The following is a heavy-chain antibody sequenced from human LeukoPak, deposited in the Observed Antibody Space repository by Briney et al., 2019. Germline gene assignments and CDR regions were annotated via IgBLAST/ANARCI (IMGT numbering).Heavy chain of an antibody. CDR2: MNPNSGNT. CDR3: ASTVVTHDAFDI. CDR1: GYTFTSYY. J-gene: IGHJ3*02. D-gene: IGHD4-23*01. Sequence: ASVKVSCKASGYTFTSYYMHWVRQATGQGLEWMGWMNPNSGNTGYAQKFQGRVTMTRNTSISTAYMELSSLRSEDTAVYYCASTVVTHDAFDIWGQGTMVTASS. V-gene: IGHV1-8*02.